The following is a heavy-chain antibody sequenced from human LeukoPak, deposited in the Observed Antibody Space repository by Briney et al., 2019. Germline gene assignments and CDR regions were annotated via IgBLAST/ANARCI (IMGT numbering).Heavy chain of an antibody. CDR1: AGTFSSYA. J-gene: IGHJ4*02. D-gene: IGHD6-6*01. CDR2: IIPIFGTA. V-gene: IGHV1-69*05. CDR3: ASPRIAARSYYFDY. Sequence: ASVKVSCKASAGTFSSYAISWVRQAPGQGLEWMGGIIPIFGTANYAQKFQGRVTITTDESTSTAYMELSSLRSEDTAVYYCASPRIAARSYYFDYWGQGTLVTVSS.